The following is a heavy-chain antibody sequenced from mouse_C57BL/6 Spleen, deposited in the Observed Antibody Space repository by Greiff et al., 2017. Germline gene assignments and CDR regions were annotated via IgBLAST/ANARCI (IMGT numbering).Heavy chain of an antibody. CDR3: ARRDYGSRYAMDY. V-gene: IGHV1-26*01. D-gene: IGHD1-1*01. J-gene: IGHJ4*01. CDR2: INPNNGGT. CDR1: GYTFTDYY. Sequence: EVQLQQSGPELVKPGASVKISCKASGYTFTDYYMNWVKQSHGKSLEWIGDINPNNGGTSYNQKFKGKATLTVDKSSSTAYMELRSLTSEDSAVYYCARRDYGSRYAMDYWGQGTSVTVSS.